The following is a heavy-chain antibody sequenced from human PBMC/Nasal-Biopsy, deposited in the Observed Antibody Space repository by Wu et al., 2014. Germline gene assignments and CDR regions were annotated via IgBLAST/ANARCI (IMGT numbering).Heavy chain of an antibody. CDR3: VKSVLSENLVPYFDG. V-gene: IGHV3-30*18. D-gene: IGHD3-16*01. Sequence: RLSCAASGFTFSTYGMHWVRQVPGKGLEWVSVISYDGSSKYYADSVKGRFTISRDTSNNTLFLQMNSLRAEDTAVYYCVKSVLSENLVPYFDGWGQGTQVIVSS. CDR2: ISYDGSSK. J-gene: IGHJ4*02. CDR1: GFTFSTYG.